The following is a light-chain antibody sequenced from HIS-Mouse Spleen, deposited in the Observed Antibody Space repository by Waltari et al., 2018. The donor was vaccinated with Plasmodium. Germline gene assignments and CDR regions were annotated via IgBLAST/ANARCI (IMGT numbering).Light chain of an antibody. CDR2: GAS. V-gene: IGKV3-15*01. J-gene: IGKJ3*01. CDR1: QRVSSN. Sequence: EIVMTQSPATLSVSTGERATLSCRASQRVSSNLAWYQQKPGQAPRLLIYGASTRATGIPARFSGSGSGTEFTLTISSLQSEDFAVYYCQQYNNWPFTFGPGTKVDIK. CDR3: QQYNNWPFT.